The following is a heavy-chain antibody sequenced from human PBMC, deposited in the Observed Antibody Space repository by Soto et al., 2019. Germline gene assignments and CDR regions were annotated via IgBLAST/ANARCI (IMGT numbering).Heavy chain of an antibody. CDR1: GYTFTTYG. D-gene: IGHD4-4*01. V-gene: IGHV1-18*01. CDR3: VREMWTNYEPQNFFDY. Sequence: QVQLVQSEGEVKQPGASVKVSCKASGYTFTTYGVCWVRQVPGRGREWVGYISPNSGYTGYAQNFQGRVSISTDTSTSTVYMELRSLRSDDTAVYYCVREMWTNYEPQNFFDYWGQGALVTVSS. J-gene: IGHJ4*02. CDR2: ISPNSGYT.